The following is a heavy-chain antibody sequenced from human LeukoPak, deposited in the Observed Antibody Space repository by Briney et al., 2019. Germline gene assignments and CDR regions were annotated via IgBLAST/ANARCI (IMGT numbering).Heavy chain of an antibody. D-gene: IGHD5-18*01. CDR2: IYYSGST. J-gene: IGHJ4*02. Sequence: KPSETLSLTCTVSGGSISSYYWSWIRQPPGKGLEWIGYIYYSGSTNYNPSLKSRVTISVDTSKNQFSLKLSSVTAADTAVYYCARDVDTAMALDYWGQGTLVTVSS. CDR3: ARDVDTAMALDY. V-gene: IGHV4-59*12. CDR1: GGSISSYY.